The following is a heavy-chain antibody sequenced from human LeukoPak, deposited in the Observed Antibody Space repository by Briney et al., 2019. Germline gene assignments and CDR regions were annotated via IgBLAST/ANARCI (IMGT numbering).Heavy chain of an antibody. CDR1: GGSFSGYY. D-gene: IGHD2-15*01. Sequence: SETLSLTCAVYGGSFSGYYWSWIRQPPGKGLEWIGEINHSGSTNYNPSLKSRVTISVDTSKNQFSLKLSSVTAADTAVYYCARDPPYYCSGGSCSDWFDPWGQGTLVTVSS. J-gene: IGHJ5*02. CDR2: INHSGST. V-gene: IGHV4-34*01. CDR3: ARDPPYYCSGGSCSDWFDP.